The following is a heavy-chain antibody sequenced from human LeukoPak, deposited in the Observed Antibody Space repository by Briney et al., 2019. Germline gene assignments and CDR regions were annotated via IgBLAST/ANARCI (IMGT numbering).Heavy chain of an antibody. CDR3: ARDRTRPYY. J-gene: IGHJ4*02. CDR2: IKEDGSEK. D-gene: IGHD3-16*01. V-gene: IGHV3-7*01. Sequence: PGGSLRLSCAASGFTFSTYWMTWVRQAPGKGLEWVANIKEDGSEKYYVDSVKGRFTISRDNAKNSLYLQMNSLRVEDTAVYYCARDRTRPYYWGRGTLVTVSS. CDR1: GFTFSTYW.